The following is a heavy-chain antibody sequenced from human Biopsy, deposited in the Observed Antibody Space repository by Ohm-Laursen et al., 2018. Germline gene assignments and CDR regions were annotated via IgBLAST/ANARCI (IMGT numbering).Heavy chain of an antibody. J-gene: IGHJ2*01. CDR1: GGSISGSS. V-gene: IGHV4-59*08. Sequence: SGTLSLTCTVSGGSISGSSWSWIRQAPGKGLEWIGYISYSRDTNYNPSLKSRVTISVDTSMNHLSLRLTSVTAADTAVYYCARHAPSYSGSYWRYFDLWGRGTLVTVSS. CDR2: ISYSRDT. CDR3: ARHAPSYSGSYWRYFDL. D-gene: IGHD1-26*01.